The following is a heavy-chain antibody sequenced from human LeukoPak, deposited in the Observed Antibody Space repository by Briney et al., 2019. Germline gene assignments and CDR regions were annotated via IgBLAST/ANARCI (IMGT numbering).Heavy chain of an antibody. CDR3: ARRASIHSCSGGTCGNKNWFHP. Sequence: PSETLSLTCTVSGGSITTYYWNWIRQPPGQAPEWNGYIFYTGNTIYNHSLTSRVTISIDTAKKQFSLRLSSVTAADTSVYYCARRASIHSCSGGTCGNKNWFHPWGQGTLVTVSS. CDR1: GGSITTYY. D-gene: IGHD2-15*01. V-gene: IGHV4-59*01. J-gene: IGHJ5*02. CDR2: IFYTGNT.